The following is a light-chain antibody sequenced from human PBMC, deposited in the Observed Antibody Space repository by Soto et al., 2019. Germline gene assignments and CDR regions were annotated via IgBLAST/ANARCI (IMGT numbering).Light chain of an antibody. V-gene: IGKV3-15*01. J-gene: IGKJ1*01. CDR3: QQYNNWPRT. Sequence: EILMTQSPSTLAVSAGEGATLSWGASQSVSILLAWYQQKHGQAPRLLIHGATTRATGIPARFSGSRSGTEFTLTISSLQSEDFAVYYGQQYNNWPRTFGQGTKVDI. CDR2: GAT. CDR1: QSVSIL.